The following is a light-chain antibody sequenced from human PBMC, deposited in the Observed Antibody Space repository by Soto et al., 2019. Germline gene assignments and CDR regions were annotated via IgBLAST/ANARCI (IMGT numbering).Light chain of an antibody. CDR2: GAS. V-gene: IGKV3-15*01. Sequence: EIVLTQSPATLSVSPGERATLSCRASQSISSNLAWYQQKPGHAARLLIYGASTRATGIPARFSGSGSGTEFSLTISSLQSEDFAVYYCQQYHEWPLTFGGGTKVEIK. J-gene: IGKJ4*01. CDR3: QQYHEWPLT. CDR1: QSISSN.